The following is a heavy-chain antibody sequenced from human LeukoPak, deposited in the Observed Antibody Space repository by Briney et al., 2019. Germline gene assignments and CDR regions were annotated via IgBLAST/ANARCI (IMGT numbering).Heavy chain of an antibody. V-gene: IGHV3-30*18. CDR3: AKTVGIAAAADY. D-gene: IGHD6-25*01. Sequence: PGGSLTLPCAVSGLPFSRYGMLWLRQAPGKGRAGVDVISYDGSNKYYAGSVKVRFTISRDNSKNTLYLQMNGLRAEDTAVYYCAKTVGIAAAADYWGQGTLVTVSS. CDR1: GLPFSRYG. CDR2: ISYDGSNK. J-gene: IGHJ4*02.